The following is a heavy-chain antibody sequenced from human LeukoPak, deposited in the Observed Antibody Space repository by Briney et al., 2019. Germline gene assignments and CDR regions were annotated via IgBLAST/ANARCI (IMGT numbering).Heavy chain of an antibody. Sequence: GGSLRLSCAGSGFSFSNYAMNWVRQAPGKGLEWVSSISGSSSDIYYADSMKGRLTISRDNAKNSVYLQINSLRAQDTAIYYCARRGYIDSSGYDYWGQGTLVTVSS. D-gene: IGHD3-22*01. CDR3: ARRGYIDSSGYDY. CDR2: ISGSSSDI. V-gene: IGHV3-21*01. CDR1: GFSFSNYA. J-gene: IGHJ4*02.